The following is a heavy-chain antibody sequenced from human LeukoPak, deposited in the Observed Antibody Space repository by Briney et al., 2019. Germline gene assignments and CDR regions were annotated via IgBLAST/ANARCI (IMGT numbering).Heavy chain of an antibody. CDR1: GYSFSSYW. CDR3: VRLVCSSTTCYISRYNWFDP. V-gene: IGHV5-51*01. CDR2: IYPGDSDT. D-gene: IGHD2-2*02. Sequence: GESLKISCKASGYSFSSYWIGWVRQMPGKGLEWMGIIYPGDSDTRYSPSFQGQVTISADNSIRTAYLQWSSLKASDTAMYYCVRLVCSSTTCYISRYNWFDPWGQGTLVTVSS. J-gene: IGHJ5*02.